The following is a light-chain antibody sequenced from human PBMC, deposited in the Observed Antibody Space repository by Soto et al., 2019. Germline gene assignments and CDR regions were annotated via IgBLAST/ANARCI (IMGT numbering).Light chain of an antibody. CDR2: GAS. CDR3: QQYNNWPPYT. J-gene: IGKJ2*01. CDR1: QNIGSN. Sequence: EVVMTQSPATLSASPGERVILSCRASQNIGSNLAWYQQRPGQAPRLLMYGASTRATETPARFSGSGSATEFTLTISSLQSEDFAVYYCQQYNNWPPYTFGQGTKVDIX. V-gene: IGKV3-15*01.